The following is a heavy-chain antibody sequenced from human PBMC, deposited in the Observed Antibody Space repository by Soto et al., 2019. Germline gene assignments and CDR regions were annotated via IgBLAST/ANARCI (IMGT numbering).Heavy chain of an antibody. D-gene: IGHD6-13*01. V-gene: IGHV4-59*01. Sequence: PSETLSLTCTVSGGPISSYYWSWIRQPPGKGLEWIGYIYYSGSTNYNPSLKSRATISVDTSKNQFSLKLSSVTAADTAVYYCARDAAAEPVKGYYYYYYGMDVWGQGTTVTVSS. CDR2: IYYSGST. CDR1: GGPISSYY. J-gene: IGHJ6*02. CDR3: ARDAAAEPVKGYYYYYYGMDV.